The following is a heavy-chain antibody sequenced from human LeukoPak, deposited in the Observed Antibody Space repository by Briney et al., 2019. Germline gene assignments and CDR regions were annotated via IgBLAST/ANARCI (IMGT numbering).Heavy chain of an antibody. CDR3: ARSYFHESSDYYFPTDY. J-gene: IGHJ4*02. Sequence: ASVKLSCKASGYTFTRYVINWVRQATRQGLGGRGWMNPKSGKTGHAQKLQGRVTMTRDTSTSTVYMEMSSLRSGDRAVYCCARSYFHESSDYYFPTDYWGQGTRVTVSS. CDR2: MNPKSGKT. D-gene: IGHD3-22*01. V-gene: IGHV1-8*01. CDR1: GYTFTRYV.